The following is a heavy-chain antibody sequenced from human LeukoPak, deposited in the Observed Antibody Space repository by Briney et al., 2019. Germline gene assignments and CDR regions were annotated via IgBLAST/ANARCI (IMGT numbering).Heavy chain of an antibody. CDR1: GGSISSYY. CDR2: IYTSGST. D-gene: IGHD3-22*01. Sequence: PSETLSLTCTVSGGSISSYYWSWIRQPAGKGLEWIGRIYTSGSTNYIPSLKSRVTMSVDTSKNQFSLKLSSVTAADTAVYYCAREEGWYYDSSGYFDYWGQGTLVTVSS. CDR3: AREEGWYYDSSGYFDY. J-gene: IGHJ4*02. V-gene: IGHV4-4*07.